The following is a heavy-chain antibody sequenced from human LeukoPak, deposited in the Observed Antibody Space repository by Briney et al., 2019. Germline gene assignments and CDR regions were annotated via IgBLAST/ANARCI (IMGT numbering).Heavy chain of an antibody. CDR1: GGSISSGSYY. J-gene: IGHJ4*02. D-gene: IGHD3-10*01. V-gene: IGHV4-39*01. Sequence: SETLSLTCTVSGGSISSGSYYWGWIRQTPGKGLEWIGNIFYSGRTYYKPSLRSRVTISVDTSKNQFSLKLNSVTAAVTAVYYCARRGVYGSGSYFGYWGQGTLVTVSS. CDR2: IFYSGRT. CDR3: ARRGVYGSGSYFGY.